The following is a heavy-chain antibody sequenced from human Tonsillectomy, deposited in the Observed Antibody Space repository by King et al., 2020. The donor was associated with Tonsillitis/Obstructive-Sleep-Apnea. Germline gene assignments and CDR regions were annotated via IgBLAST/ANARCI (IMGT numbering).Heavy chain of an antibody. V-gene: IGHV4-59*01. J-gene: IGHJ4*02. CDR2: IYNSGST. CDR1: AASISSYS. Sequence: QLQESGPGLVKPSEPLSLTCTVSAASISSYSWSWIRQPPGKGLEWIGYIYNSGSTNYNPSLKSRVTISVDTSKNQFSLKLSSVTAADTAVCYCARAPVATIVDYWGQGTLVTVSS. D-gene: IGHD5-12*01. CDR3: ARAPVATIVDY.